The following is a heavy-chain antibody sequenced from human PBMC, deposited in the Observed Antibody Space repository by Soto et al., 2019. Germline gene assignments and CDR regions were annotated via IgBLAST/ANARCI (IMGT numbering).Heavy chain of an antibody. CDR2: ISYDGSNK. D-gene: IGHD6-19*01. CDR1: GFTFSSYA. Sequence: QVQLVESGGGVVQPGRSLRLSCAASGFTFSSYAMHWVRQAPGKGLEWVAVISYDGSNKYFADSVKGRFTISRDNSKNTLYLQINSLRAEDTAVYYCARDGRRWQWQAEHYFDYWGQGTLVTVSS. CDR3: ARDGRRWQWQAEHYFDY. J-gene: IGHJ4*02. V-gene: IGHV3-30*14.